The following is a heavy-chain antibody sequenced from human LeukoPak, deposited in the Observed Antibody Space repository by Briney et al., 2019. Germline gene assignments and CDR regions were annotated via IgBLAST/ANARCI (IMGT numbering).Heavy chain of an antibody. CDR2: INHSGST. CDR3: ARVEIEGSYYFDY. Sequence: SETLSLTCAVYGGSFSGYYWSWIRQPPEKGLEWIGEINHSGSTNYNPSLKSRVTISVDTSKNQFSLKLSSVTAADTAVYYCARVEIEGSYYFDYWGQGTLVTVSS. V-gene: IGHV4-34*01. D-gene: IGHD1-26*01. J-gene: IGHJ4*02. CDR1: GGSFSGYY.